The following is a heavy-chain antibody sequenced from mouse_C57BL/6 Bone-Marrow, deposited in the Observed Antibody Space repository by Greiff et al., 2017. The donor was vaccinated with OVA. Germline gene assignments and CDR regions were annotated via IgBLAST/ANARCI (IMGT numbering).Heavy chain of an antibody. D-gene: IGHD1-1*02. Sequence: QVQLQQSGAELAKPGASVKLSCKASGYTFTSYWMHWVKQRPGQGLEWIGYINPSSGYTKYNQKFKDKATLTAYKSSSTAYIQLISLTYEDTAVYSCAWRYYADDWGQGTTLTVSS. J-gene: IGHJ2*01. CDR3: AWRYYADD. CDR1: GYTFTSYW. V-gene: IGHV1-7*01. CDR2: INPSSGYT.